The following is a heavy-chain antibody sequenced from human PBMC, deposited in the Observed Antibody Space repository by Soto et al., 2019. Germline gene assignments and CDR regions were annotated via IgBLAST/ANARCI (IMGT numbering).Heavy chain of an antibody. D-gene: IGHD4-4*01. CDR3: ARERVTTSGPDYYYYGMDV. CDR1: GGTFSSYA. J-gene: IGHJ6*02. V-gene: IGHV1-69*12. Sequence: QVQLVQSGAEVKKPGSSVKVSCKASGGTFSSYAISWVRQAPGQGLEWMGGIIPIFGTANYAQKFQGRVTITADESTSPAYMELSSLRSEDTAVYYCARERVTTSGPDYYYYGMDVWGQGTTVTVSS. CDR2: IIPIFGTA.